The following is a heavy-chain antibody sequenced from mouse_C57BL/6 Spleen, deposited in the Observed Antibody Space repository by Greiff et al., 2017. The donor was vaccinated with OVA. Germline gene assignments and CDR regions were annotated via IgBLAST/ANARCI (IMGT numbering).Heavy chain of an antibody. Sequence: VQLQQSGAELMKPGASVKLSCKATGYTFTGYWIEWVKQRPGHGLEWIGEILPGSGSTNYNDKFKGKATFTADTSSNTAYMQLSSLTTEDSAIYYCARDDGYYWGQGTTLTVSS. D-gene: IGHD2-3*01. CDR2: ILPGSGST. V-gene: IGHV1-9*01. CDR3: ARDDGYY. J-gene: IGHJ2*01. CDR1: GYTFTGYW.